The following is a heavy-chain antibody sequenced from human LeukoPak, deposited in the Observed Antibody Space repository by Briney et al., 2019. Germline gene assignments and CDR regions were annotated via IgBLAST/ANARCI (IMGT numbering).Heavy chain of an antibody. D-gene: IGHD3-22*01. Sequence: GESLKISCKGSGYSFTSYWIGWVRQMPGKGLEWMGIIYPGDSDTRYSPSFQGQVTISADKSISTAYLQWSSLKASDTAMYYCASPEKPHTDSSGYYYLGYWGQGTLVTVSS. CDR1: GYSFTSYW. CDR2: IYPGDSDT. J-gene: IGHJ4*02. CDR3: ASPEKPHTDSSGYYYLGY. V-gene: IGHV5-51*01.